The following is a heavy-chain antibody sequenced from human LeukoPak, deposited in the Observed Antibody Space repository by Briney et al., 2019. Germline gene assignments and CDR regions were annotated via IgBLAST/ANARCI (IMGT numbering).Heavy chain of an antibody. Sequence: GASVKVSCKASGGTFSSYAISWARQAPGQGLEWMGGIIPIFGTANYAQKFQGRVTITTDESTSTAYMELSSLRSEDTAVYYCARETGTGPYYYYYYMDVWGKGTTITVSS. D-gene: IGHD1-7*01. J-gene: IGHJ6*03. CDR1: GGTFSSYA. CDR2: IIPIFGTA. CDR3: ARETGTGPYYYYYYMDV. V-gene: IGHV1-69*05.